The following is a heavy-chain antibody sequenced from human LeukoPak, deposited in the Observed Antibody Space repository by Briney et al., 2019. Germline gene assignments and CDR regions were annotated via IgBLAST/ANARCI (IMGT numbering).Heavy chain of an antibody. CDR3: AKDRPPTVNGCLDY. Sequence: RGSLRLSCAASGFTFSRFGMRWVRQAPGKGLGWVAVISYDGSNKYYADSVKGRFPISRDNSKNTLYLQMNSLRAEDTAVYYCAKDRPPTVNGCLDYWGQGTLVSVSS. J-gene: IGHJ4*02. CDR2: ISYDGSNK. D-gene: IGHD4-17*01. V-gene: IGHV3-30*18. CDR1: GFTFSRFG.